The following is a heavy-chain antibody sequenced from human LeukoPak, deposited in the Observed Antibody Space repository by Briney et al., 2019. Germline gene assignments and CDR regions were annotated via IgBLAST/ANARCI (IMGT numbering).Heavy chain of an antibody. J-gene: IGHJ4*02. V-gene: IGHV3-74*01. D-gene: IGHD6-13*01. CDR1: GFTFSSYW. CDR2: INGDASST. Sequence: GGSLRLSCAASGFTFSSYWMHWVRQAPGKGLVWVSRINGDASSTTYADSVKGRFTISRDNAKNTVYLQMNSLRVEDTAVYYCARGGSGYSSSWSTFDYWGQGTLVTVSS. CDR3: ARGGSGYSSSWSTFDY.